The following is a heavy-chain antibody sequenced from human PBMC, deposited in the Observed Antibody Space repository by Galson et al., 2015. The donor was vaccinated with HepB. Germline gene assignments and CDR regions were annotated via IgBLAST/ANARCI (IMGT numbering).Heavy chain of an antibody. J-gene: IGHJ6*02. CDR1: GGSFSGHY. V-gene: IGHV4-34*01. CDR2: INHSGST. CDR3: ARGYGSSYAFGYHYYGMDV. D-gene: IGHD3-16*01. Sequence: SETLSLTCAVYGGSFSGHYWSWIRQPPGKGLEWIGEINHSGSTNSNPSLKSRVTISVDTAKHQFSLKLTSVTAADTAVYYCARGYGSSYAFGYHYYGMDVSGQGTTVTVSS.